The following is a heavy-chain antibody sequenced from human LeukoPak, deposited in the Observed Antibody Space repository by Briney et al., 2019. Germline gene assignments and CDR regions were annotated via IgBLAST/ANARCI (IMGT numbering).Heavy chain of an antibody. V-gene: IGHV4-59*01. CDR3: ARDAGGTWFDP. CDR2: VYKSGGT. J-gene: IGHJ5*02. Sequence: SETLSLTCTVSGGSISTYSWNWIRQPPGQGLEWIGYVYKSGGTYNNPSLRSRVAISMDTSNSQFSLRLTSVTAADTAAYYCARDAGGTWFDPWGQGILVTVSS. CDR1: GGSISTYS.